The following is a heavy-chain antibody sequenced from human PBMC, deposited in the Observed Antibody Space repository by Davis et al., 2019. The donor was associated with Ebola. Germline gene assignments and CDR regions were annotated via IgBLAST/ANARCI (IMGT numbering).Heavy chain of an antibody. CDR2: IIPIFGTA. D-gene: IGHD6-6*01. CDR1: GYTFTSYY. Sequence: SVKVSCKASGYTFTSYYMHWVRQAPGQGLEWMGGIIPIFGTANYAQKFQGRVTITADESTSTAYMELSSLRSEDTAVYYCARAGQLARYYYMDVWGKGTTVTVSS. CDR3: ARAGQLARYYYMDV. J-gene: IGHJ6*03. V-gene: IGHV1-69*13.